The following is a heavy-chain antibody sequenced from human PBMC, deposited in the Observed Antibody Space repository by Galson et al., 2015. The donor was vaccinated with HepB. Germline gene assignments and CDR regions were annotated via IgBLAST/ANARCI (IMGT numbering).Heavy chain of an antibody. CDR2: ISYDGSNK. CDR3: ARDVLLWFGELLRRSYYYGMDV. CDR1: GFTFSSYA. Sequence: LRLSCAASGFTFSSYAMHWVRQAPGKGLEWVAVISYDGSNKYYADSVKGRFTISRDNSKNTLYLQMNSLRAEDTAVYYCARDVLLWFGELLRRSYYYGMDVWGQGTTVTVSS. J-gene: IGHJ6*02. D-gene: IGHD3-10*01. V-gene: IGHV3-30-3*01.